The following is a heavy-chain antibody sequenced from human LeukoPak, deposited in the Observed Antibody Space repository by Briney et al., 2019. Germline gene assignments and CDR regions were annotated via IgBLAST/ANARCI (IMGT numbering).Heavy chain of an antibody. Sequence: GGSLRLSCAASGFPFGSFAMGWVRQAPGKGLEWVSAISGGSDFKHYADSVKGRFTISRDNSKNTLYLQMSRLRAEETAIYSCAKMVAVIPAAMPYFVPGGQGTLVTVSS. J-gene: IGHJ4*02. V-gene: IGHV3-23*01. D-gene: IGHD2-2*01. CDR2: ISGGSDFK. CDR3: AKMVAVIPAAMPYFVP. CDR1: GFPFGSFA.